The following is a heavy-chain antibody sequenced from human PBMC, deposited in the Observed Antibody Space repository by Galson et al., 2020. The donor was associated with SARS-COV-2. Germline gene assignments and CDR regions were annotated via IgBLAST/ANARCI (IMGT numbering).Heavy chain of an antibody. Sequence: SETLSLTCTVSGGSISSSSYYWGWIRQPPGKGLEWIGSIYYSGSTYYNPSLKSRVTISVDTSKNQFSLKLSSVTAADTAVYYCARLPHSYYFDYWGQGTLVTVSS. J-gene: IGHJ4*02. V-gene: IGHV4-39*01. CDR2: IYYSGST. CDR1: GGSISSSSYY. CDR3: ARLPHSYYFDY. D-gene: IGHD6-6*01.